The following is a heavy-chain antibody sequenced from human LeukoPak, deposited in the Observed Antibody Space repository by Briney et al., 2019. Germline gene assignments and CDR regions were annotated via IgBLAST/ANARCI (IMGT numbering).Heavy chain of an antibody. D-gene: IGHD6-13*01. CDR1: GFTFSVYW. J-gene: IGHJ4*02. CDR3: ARDQPYRSSGPEY. CDR2: IHSDGSIT. V-gene: IGHV3-74*01. Sequence: GGSLRLSCAASGFTFSVYWMHWVRQAPGKGLVWVSRIHSDGSITNYADSVKGRFTISRDNAKNTLYLQMNSLRVDDTAVYYCARDQPYRSSGPEYRGQGTLVTVSS.